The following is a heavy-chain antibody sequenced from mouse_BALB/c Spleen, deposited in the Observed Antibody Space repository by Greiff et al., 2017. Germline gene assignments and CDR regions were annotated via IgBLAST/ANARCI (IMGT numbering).Heavy chain of an antibody. Sequence: DVHLVESGGGLVKPGGSLKLSCAASGFTFSDYYMYWVRQTPEKRLEWVATISDGGSYTYYPDSVKGRFTISRDNAKNNLYLQMSSLKSEDTAMYYCAREEGGYFDYWGQGTTLTVSS. CDR1: GFTFSDYY. CDR3: AREEGGYFDY. CDR2: ISDGGSYT. V-gene: IGHV5-4*02. J-gene: IGHJ2*01.